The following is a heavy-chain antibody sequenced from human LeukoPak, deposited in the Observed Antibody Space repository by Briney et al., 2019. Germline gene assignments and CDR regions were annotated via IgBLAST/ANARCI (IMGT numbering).Heavy chain of an antibody. CDR1: GFTFSSYS. J-gene: IGHJ5*02. V-gene: IGHV3-48*02. D-gene: IGHD3-22*01. CDR3: ARDAPPTYYYDSSGPNWFDP. CDR2: ISSSSSTI. Sequence: QPEGSLRLSCAASGFTFSSYSMNWVRQAPGKGLEWVSYISSSSSTIYYADSVKGRFTISRDNAKNSLYLQMNSLRDEDTAVYYCARDAPPTYYYDSSGPNWFDPWGQGTLVTVSS.